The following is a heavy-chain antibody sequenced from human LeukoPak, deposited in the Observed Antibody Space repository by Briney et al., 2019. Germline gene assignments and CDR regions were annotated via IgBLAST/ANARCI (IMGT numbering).Heavy chain of an antibody. V-gene: IGHV1-24*01. CDR3: ARGRRVGSWYTIDYYYYMDV. Sequence: ASVKVSCKVSGYTLTELSMHWVRQAPGKGLEWMGGFDPEDGETIYAQKFQGRVTMTEDTSTDTAYMELSSLRSEDTAVYYCARGRRVGSWYTIDYYYYMDVWGKGTTVTVSS. J-gene: IGHJ6*03. D-gene: IGHD6-13*01. CDR1: GYTLTELS. CDR2: FDPEDGET.